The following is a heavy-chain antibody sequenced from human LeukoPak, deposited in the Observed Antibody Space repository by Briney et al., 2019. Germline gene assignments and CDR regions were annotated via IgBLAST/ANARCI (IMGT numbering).Heavy chain of an antibody. J-gene: IGHJ4*02. V-gene: IGHV3-7*01. CDR2: IKQDGSEK. Sequence: PGGSLRLSCAASGFTFSSYWMSWVRQGPGKGLERVANIKQDGSEKYYVDSVKGRFTISRDNAKNSLYLQMNSLRAEDTAVYYCARDHQYYYGSGSTHFDYWGQGTLVTVSS. CDR3: ARDHQYYYGSGSTHFDY. CDR1: GFTFSSYW. D-gene: IGHD3-10*01.